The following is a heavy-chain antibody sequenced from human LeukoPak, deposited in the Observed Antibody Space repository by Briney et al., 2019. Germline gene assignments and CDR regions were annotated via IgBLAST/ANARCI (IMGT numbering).Heavy chain of an antibody. J-gene: IGHJ3*02. CDR2: IYYSGST. CDR1: GGSISSSSYY. V-gene: IGHV4-39*07. Sequence: SETLSLTCTVSGGSISSSSYYWGWIRQPPGKGLEWIGSIYYSGSTYYNPSLKSRVTISVDTSKNQFSLKLSSVTAADTAVYYCARPFGGSPDAFDIWGQGTMVTVSS. D-gene: IGHD3-16*01. CDR3: ARPFGGSPDAFDI.